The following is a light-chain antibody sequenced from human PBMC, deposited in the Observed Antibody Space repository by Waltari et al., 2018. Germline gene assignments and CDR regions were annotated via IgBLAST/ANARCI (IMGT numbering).Light chain of an antibody. Sequence: TQSPASLSSSPGERVTLSCRASQNINTYLNWLQQRPGQPPKLLIYAASTLQSGVPSRFSGRGSGTHFTLTITGLQPEDFATYYCQQSFNTAPLTFGGGTKVEI. J-gene: IGKJ4*01. CDR2: AAS. CDR1: QNINTY. CDR3: QQSFNTAPLT. V-gene: IGKV1-39*01.